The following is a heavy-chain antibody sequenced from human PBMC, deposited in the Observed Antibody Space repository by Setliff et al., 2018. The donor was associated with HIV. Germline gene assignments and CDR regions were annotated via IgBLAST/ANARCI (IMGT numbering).Heavy chain of an antibody. CDR2: IKTDGGTT. V-gene: IGHV3-48*01. D-gene: IGHD3-16*01. CDR3: ARGRCSDAACFFGY. CDR1: GFTFKTYS. Sequence: GGSLRLSCAGSGFTFKTYSMNWVRQAPGKGLEWLSYIKTDGGTTYDADSVEGRFTISRDNAKNSLYLQMDNLTVDDTAVYFCARGRCSDAACFFGYWGQGTLVTVSS. J-gene: IGHJ4*02.